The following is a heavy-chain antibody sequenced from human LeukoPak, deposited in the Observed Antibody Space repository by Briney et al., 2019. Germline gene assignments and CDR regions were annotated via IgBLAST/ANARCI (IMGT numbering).Heavy chain of an antibody. Sequence: GGSLRLSCAASGFTFSDYAMHWVRQAPGKGLEWVAVISKDGSDKYYPGSVRGRFTLSRDNSKNTIYLQMDSLRAEDTAIYYCASDYWWTYDYWGQRTLVTVSS. V-gene: IGHV3-30-3*01. CDR1: GFTFSDYA. CDR3: ASDYWWTYDY. CDR2: ISKDGSDK. D-gene: IGHD2-8*01. J-gene: IGHJ4*02.